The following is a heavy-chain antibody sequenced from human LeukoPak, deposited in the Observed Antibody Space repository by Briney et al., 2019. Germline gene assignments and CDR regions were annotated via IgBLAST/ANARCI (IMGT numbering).Heavy chain of an antibody. D-gene: IGHD3-22*01. CDR2: INPNSGGT. CDR1: GYTFTGYY. CDR3: ARDSLSNYYDSSGYYLPFDY. Sequence: ASVKVSCKASGYTFTGYYMHWVRQAPGQGLEWMGWINPNSGGTNYAQKFQGRVTMTRDTSISTAYMELSRLRSDDTAVYYCARDSLSNYYDSSGYYLPFDYWGQGTLVTVSS. J-gene: IGHJ4*02. V-gene: IGHV1-2*02.